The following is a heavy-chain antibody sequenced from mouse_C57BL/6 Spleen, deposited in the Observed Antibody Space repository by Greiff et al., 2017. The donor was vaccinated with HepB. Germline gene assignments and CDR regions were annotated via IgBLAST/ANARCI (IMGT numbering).Heavy chain of an antibody. V-gene: IGHV5-9-1*02. J-gene: IGHJ2*01. CDR3: TREGKESSPYYFDY. D-gene: IGHD6-1*01. CDR1: GFTFSSYA. CDR2: ISSGGDYI. Sequence: EVKLVESGEGLVKPGGSLKLSCAASGFTFSSYAMSWVRQTPEKRLEWVAYISSGGDYIYYADTVKGRFTISRDNARNTRYLQMSSLKSEDTAMYYWTREGKESSPYYFDYWGQGTTLTVSS.